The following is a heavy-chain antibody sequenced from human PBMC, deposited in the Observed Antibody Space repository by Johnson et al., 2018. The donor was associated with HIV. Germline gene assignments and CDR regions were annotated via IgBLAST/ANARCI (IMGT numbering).Heavy chain of an antibody. CDR2: IYSGGST. CDR1: GFTFSSYW. J-gene: IGHJ3*02. V-gene: IGHV3-66*02. CDR3: AREGAWSSSWYHDAFDI. Sequence: VQLVESGGGLVQPGGSLRLSCAASGFTFSSYWMSWVRQAPGKGLEWVSVIYSGGSTYYADSVKGRFTISRDNSKNTLYLQMNSLRAEDTAVYYCAREGAWSSSWYHDAFDIWGQGTMVTVSS. D-gene: IGHD6-13*01.